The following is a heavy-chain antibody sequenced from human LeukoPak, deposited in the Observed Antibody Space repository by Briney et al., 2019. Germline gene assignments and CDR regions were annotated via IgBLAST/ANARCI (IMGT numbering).Heavy chain of an antibody. D-gene: IGHD4-17*01. CDR3: AKVIYGDYGDYYYMDV. CDR1: GFTFSSYG. CDR2: ISGSGGST. J-gene: IGHJ6*03. Sequence: GGSLRLSCAAAGFTFSSYGMSWVRQAPGKGLEWVSAISGSGGSTYYADSVKGRFTISRDNSKNTLYLQMNSLRAEDTAVYYCAKVIYGDYGDYYYMDVWGKGTTVTVSS. V-gene: IGHV3-23*01.